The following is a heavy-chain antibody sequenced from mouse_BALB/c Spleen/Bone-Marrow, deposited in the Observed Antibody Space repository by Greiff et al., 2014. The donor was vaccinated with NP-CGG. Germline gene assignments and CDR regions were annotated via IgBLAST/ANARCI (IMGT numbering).Heavy chain of an antibody. CDR2: IWGDGSR. Sequence: VQLVESGPGLVAPSQSLSITCTVSGFSLTTYGVSWVRQPPGKGLEWLGVIWGDGSRNYHSALISRLNISKDTSKSQVFLKLNSLQTDDTATYWCAKQDYYRYDYSMGYWGQGTSVTVSS. D-gene: IGHD2-14*01. J-gene: IGHJ4*01. CDR3: AKQDYYRYDYSMGY. CDR1: GFSLTTYG. V-gene: IGHV2-3*01.